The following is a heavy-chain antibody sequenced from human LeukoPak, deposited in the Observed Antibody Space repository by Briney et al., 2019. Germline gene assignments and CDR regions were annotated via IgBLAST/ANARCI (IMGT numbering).Heavy chain of an antibody. V-gene: IGHV4-59*01. CDR3: ARVRLRWEPFDI. Sequence: SETLSLTCTVSGGSISSYYWSWIRQPPGKGLEWIGYIYYSGGTNYNPSLKSRVTISVDTSKNQFSLKLSSVTAADTAVYYCARVRLRWEPFDIWGQGTMVTVSS. CDR2: IYYSGGT. D-gene: IGHD1-26*01. J-gene: IGHJ3*02. CDR1: GGSISSYY.